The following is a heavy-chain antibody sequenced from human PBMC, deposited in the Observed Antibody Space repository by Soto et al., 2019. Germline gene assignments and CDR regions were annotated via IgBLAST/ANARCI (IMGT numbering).Heavy chain of an antibody. D-gene: IGHD3-3*01. CDR1: GYPVTAYY. CDR2: INPATGAA. V-gene: IGHV1-2*02. CDR3: ARGGGVGVAGSAAFDM. Sequence: QLHLVQSGAVVKKPGASVTVSCSASGYPVTAYYMHWVRQAPGRGLEWMGGINPATGAAKYTQTFRGRVTMTRDTSTCTVFMELGGLTSADTAVFYCARGGGVGVAGSAAFDMWGQGTLVTVSS. J-gene: IGHJ3*02.